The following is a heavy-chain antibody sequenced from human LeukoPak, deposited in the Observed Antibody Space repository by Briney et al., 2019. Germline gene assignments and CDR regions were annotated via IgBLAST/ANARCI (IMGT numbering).Heavy chain of an antibody. D-gene: IGHD5-18*01. V-gene: IGHV3-23*01. CDR3: AKDLISAMATSTGPYYFDY. CDR1: GFTFSSYA. J-gene: IGHJ4*02. Sequence: PGGSLRLSCAASGFTFSSYAMSWVRQAPGKGLEWVSAISGSGGSTYYADSVKGRFTISRDNSKNTLYLQMNSLRAEDTAVYYCAKDLISAMATSTGPYYFDYWGQGTLVTVSS. CDR2: ISGSGGST.